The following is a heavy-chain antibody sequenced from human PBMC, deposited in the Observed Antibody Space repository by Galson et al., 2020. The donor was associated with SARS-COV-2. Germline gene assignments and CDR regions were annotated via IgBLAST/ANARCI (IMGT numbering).Heavy chain of an antibody. CDR1: GYIFTTYG. V-gene: IGHV1-18*01. D-gene: IGHD3-10*01. Sequence: ASVKVSCKASGYIFTTYGVSWVRQAPGQGLEWMGWISGNNGNTNYARKFQGRVTMTTDTSTSTAYMELRSVRSDDTAVYYCARDLRVGNCGSTRFDYWGQGTLVTVSS. J-gene: IGHJ4*02. CDR2: ISGNNGNT. CDR3: ARDLRVGNCGSTRFDY.